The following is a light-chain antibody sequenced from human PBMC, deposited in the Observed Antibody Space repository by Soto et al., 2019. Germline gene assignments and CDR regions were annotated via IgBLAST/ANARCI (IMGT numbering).Light chain of an antibody. V-gene: IGKV3-15*01. J-gene: IGKJ3*01. CDR3: QQFHDWPMT. Sequence: EIVMTQSPATLSVSPGERATLSCRASQSISSNLAWYQQKPGQAPRLLISGASTRATGIPARFSGSGSGTDFTLTISSLQSEVFAVYYCQQFHDWPMTFGPGTKVDIK. CDR1: QSISSN. CDR2: GAS.